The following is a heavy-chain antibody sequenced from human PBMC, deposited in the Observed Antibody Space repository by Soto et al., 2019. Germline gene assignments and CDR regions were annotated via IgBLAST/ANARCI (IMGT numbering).Heavy chain of an antibody. Sequence: QVQLVQSGAEEKKPGASVKVSCKASGYTFTSYAMHWVRQAPGQRLEWMGWINAGTGNTKYSQKFQGRVTITRDTSASTAYMELSSLRSEDTAVYYCARGLPLAADYWGQGTLVTVSS. CDR3: ARGLPLAADY. V-gene: IGHV1-3*05. CDR2: INAGTGNT. CDR1: GYTFTSYA. J-gene: IGHJ4*02.